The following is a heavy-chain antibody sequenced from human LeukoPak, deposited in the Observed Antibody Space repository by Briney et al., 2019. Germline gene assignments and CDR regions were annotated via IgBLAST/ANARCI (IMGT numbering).Heavy chain of an antibody. CDR3: ARGGFRVGAFDI. J-gene: IGHJ3*02. CDR1: GYSISSGYY. V-gene: IGHV4-38-2*02. Sequence: SETPSLTLPVSGYSISSGYYWGWIPQPPGKGLEWIGSIYHSGSTYYNPSLKSRVTISVDTSKNQFSLKLSSVTAADTAVYYCARGGFRVGAFDIWGQGTMVTVSS. CDR2: IYHSGST. D-gene: IGHD1-26*01.